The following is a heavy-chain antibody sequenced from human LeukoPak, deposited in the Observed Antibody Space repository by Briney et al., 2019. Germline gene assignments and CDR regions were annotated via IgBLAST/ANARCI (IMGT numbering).Heavy chain of an antibody. CDR2: IKSKTDGGTT. D-gene: IGHD3-10*01. Sequence: GGSLRLSCAASGFTFSNAWMSWVRQAPGKGLEWVGRIKSKTDGGTTDYAAPVKGRFTISRDDSKNTLYLQMNSLKTEDTAVYYCAKDLLLLWFGELSPSDYWGQGTLVTVSS. V-gene: IGHV3-15*01. CDR1: GFTFSNAW. CDR3: AKDLLLLWFGELSPSDY. J-gene: IGHJ4*02.